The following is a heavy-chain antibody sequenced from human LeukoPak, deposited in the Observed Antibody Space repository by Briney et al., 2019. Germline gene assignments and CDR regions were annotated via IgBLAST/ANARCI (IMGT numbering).Heavy chain of an antibody. CDR1: GFTFSSSA. CDR2: ISFDGSHK. D-gene: IGHD4-11*01. Sequence: GGSLRLSCAASGFTFSSSAMHWVRQAPGKGPEWVTGISFDGSHKYYADSVKGRLTISRDNSNKMLYLEMNSLRGEDTAVYYCVYPLWGRLHDYYGMDVWGQGTTVIVSS. V-gene: IGHV3-30*04. J-gene: IGHJ6*02. CDR3: VYPLWGRLHDYYGMDV.